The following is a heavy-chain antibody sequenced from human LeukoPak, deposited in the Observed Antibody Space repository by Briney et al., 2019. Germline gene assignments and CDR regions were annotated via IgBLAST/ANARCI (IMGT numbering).Heavy chain of an antibody. Sequence: PGGSLRLSCAASGFTFSSYAMHWVRQAPGKGLEWVAVISYDASNKYYADSVKGRFTISRDNSKNTLYLQMNSLRAEDTAVYYCARHYYDSSGYYYYYYGMDVWGQGTTVTVSS. CDR3: ARHYYDSSGYYYYYYGMDV. CDR1: GFTFSSYA. D-gene: IGHD3-22*01. CDR2: ISYDASNK. V-gene: IGHV3-30-3*01. J-gene: IGHJ6*02.